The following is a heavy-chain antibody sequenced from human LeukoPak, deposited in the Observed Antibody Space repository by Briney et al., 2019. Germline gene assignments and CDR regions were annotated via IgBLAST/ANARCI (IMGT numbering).Heavy chain of an antibody. CDR3: ARGVDVWGNYRQYYFDY. Sequence: PGGSLRLSCAASGFTFSKNAMSWVRQAPGKGLEWFSSITSSGSATCYADSVKGRFTISRDNSKNTLYLQMNGLRAEDTAVYYCARGVDVWGNYRQYYFDYWGQETLVTVSS. D-gene: IGHD3-16*02. CDR2: ITSSGSAT. J-gene: IGHJ4*02. CDR1: GFTFSKNA. V-gene: IGHV3-23*01.